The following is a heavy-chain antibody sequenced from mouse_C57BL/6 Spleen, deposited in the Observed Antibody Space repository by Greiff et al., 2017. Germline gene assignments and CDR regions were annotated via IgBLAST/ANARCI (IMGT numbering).Heavy chain of an antibody. CDR3: ARTAQGYAMDY. D-gene: IGHD3-2*02. CDR2: IDPSDSYT. J-gene: IGHJ4*01. Sequence: QVQLKQPGAELVMPGASVKLSCKASGYTFTSYWMHWVKQRPGQGLEWIGEIDPSDSYTNYNQKFKGKSTLTVDKSSSTAYMQLSSLTSEDSAVYYCARTAQGYAMDYWGQGTSVTVSS. CDR1: GYTFTSYW. V-gene: IGHV1-69*01.